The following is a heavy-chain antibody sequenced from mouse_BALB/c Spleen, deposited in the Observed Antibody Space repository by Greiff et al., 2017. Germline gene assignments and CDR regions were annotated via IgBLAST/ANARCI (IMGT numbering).Heavy chain of an antibody. CDR1: GFTFTDYY. Sequence: EVKLQESGGGLVQPGGSLRLSCATSGFTFTDYYMSWVRQPPGKALEWLGFIRNKANGYTTEYSASVKGRFTISRDNSQSILYLQMNTLRAEDSATYYCARGGGNYGYWGQGTTLTVSS. CDR2: IRNKANGYTT. V-gene: IGHV7-3*02. CDR3: ARGGGNYGY. D-gene: IGHD2-1*01. J-gene: IGHJ2*01.